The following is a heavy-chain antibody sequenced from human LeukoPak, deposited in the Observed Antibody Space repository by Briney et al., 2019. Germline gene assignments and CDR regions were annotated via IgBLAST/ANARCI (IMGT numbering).Heavy chain of an antibody. CDR2: IYYSGST. V-gene: IGHV4-59*01. CDR1: GGSISSYY. CDR3: ARGAMTTVTD. D-gene: IGHD4-17*01. Sequence: PSETLSLTCTVSGGSISSYYWSWIRQPPGKGLEWIGYIYYSGSTNYDPSLKSRVTISVDTSKNQFSLKLSSVTAADTAVYYCARGAMTTVTDWGQGTLVTVSS. J-gene: IGHJ4*02.